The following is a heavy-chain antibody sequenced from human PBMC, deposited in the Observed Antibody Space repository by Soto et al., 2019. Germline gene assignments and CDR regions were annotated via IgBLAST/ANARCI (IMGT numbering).Heavy chain of an antibody. Sequence: QVQLVESGGGVVQPGRSLRLSCAASGFTFRSNGMHWVRQAPGKGLEWVALLSYDGSNKNYADSVKVRLTISRDNSKNPLYLQMNSLRAEDTAVYYCAKRGDSGFDYFDYWGQGTLVTVSS. V-gene: IGHV3-30*18. CDR1: GFTFRSNG. CDR2: LSYDGSNK. J-gene: IGHJ4*02. D-gene: IGHD5-12*01. CDR3: AKRGDSGFDYFDY.